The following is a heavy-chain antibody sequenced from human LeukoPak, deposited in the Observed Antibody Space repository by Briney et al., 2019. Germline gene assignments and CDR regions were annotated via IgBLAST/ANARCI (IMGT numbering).Heavy chain of an antibody. V-gene: IGHV4-39*07. CDR2: IYHSGST. D-gene: IGHD6-13*01. J-gene: IGHJ4*02. CDR3: VRGGASSRYLDY. CDR1: GGSISSSSYY. Sequence: SETLSLTCTVSGGSISSSSYYWGWIRQPPGKGLEWIGSIYHSGSTNYNPSLKSRVTISVDTSKNQFSLKLSSVTAADTAVYYCVRGGASSRYLDYWGQGILVTVSS.